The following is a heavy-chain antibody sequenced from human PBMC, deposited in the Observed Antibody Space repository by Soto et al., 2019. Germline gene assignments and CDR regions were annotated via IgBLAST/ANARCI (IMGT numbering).Heavy chain of an antibody. J-gene: IGHJ3*02. CDR2: LGGSNSDT. CDR3: AKDKVDHNSVWDPFDI. Sequence: LRLSCAASGFTFSDYAMSWVRQAPGKGLEWVSGLGGSNSDTHYAASVEGRFTVSRDNSKSTLFLQMNSLRVEDTAVYYCAKDKVDHNSVWDPFDIWGQGTLVTVSS. CDR1: GFTFSDYA. D-gene: IGHD2-15*01. V-gene: IGHV3-23*01.